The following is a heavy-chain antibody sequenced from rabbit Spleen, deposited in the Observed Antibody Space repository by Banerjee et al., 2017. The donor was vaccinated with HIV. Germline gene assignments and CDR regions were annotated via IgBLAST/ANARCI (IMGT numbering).Heavy chain of an antibody. CDR3: ARGAAGGTWTSMTRLDL. V-gene: IGHV1S40*01. Sequence: QQLEESGGDLVKPGASLTLTCTASGFSFSSGYYMCWVRQAPGKGLEWIACIGIGSGSTYYASWAKGRFTISKTSSTTVTLQLTSLTAADTATYFCARGAAGGTWTSMTRLDLWGPGTLVTVS. CDR1: GFSFSSGYY. CDR2: IGIGSGST. J-gene: IGHJ3*01. D-gene: IGHD4-2*01.